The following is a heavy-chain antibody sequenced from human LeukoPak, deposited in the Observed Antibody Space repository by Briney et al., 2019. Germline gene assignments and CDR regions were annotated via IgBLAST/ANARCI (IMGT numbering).Heavy chain of an antibody. CDR2: IWYDGSNK. J-gene: IGHJ4*02. V-gene: IGHV3-33*01. Sequence: PGRSLRLSCAASGFTFSSYGMHWVRQAPGKGLEWVAVIWYDGSNKYYADSVKGRFPISRDNSKNTLYLQMNSLRAEDTAVYYCGRERRDYNIPRHFDYWGQGTLVTVSS. CDR1: GFTFSSYG. CDR3: GRERRDYNIPRHFDY. D-gene: IGHD3-22*01.